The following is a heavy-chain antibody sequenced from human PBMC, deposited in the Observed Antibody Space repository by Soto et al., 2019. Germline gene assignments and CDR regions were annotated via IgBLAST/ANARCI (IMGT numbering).Heavy chain of an antibody. J-gene: IGHJ4*02. Sequence: QLQLQESGSGLVKPSRTLSLTCIVSGGSISSGDYSWNWIRQPPGKGLQWIGYISPSGTTYYNPSLKSRVTISLARSKTHFSLTLSSGTAADTAVYYCARSTALVRQYFDSWGQGTLVTVSS. CDR3: ARSTALVRQYFDS. CDR1: GGSISSGDYS. D-gene: IGHD5-18*01. CDR2: ISPSGTT. V-gene: IGHV4-30-2*01.